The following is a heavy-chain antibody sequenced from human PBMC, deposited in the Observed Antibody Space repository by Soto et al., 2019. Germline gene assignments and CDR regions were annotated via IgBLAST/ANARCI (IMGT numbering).Heavy chain of an antibody. D-gene: IGHD3-22*01. J-gene: IGHJ4*02. Sequence: GGSLRLSCAASGFTFSNFAMSWVRQAPGKGLEWVSSISGSGGSTYYADSVKGRFTISRDNSKSTLYLQMNSLRAEDTAVYYCAKARYYDSTGYLYYFDCWGQGSRGTVSS. CDR1: GFTFSNFA. CDR2: ISGSGGST. V-gene: IGHV3-23*01. CDR3: AKARYYDSTGYLYYFDC.